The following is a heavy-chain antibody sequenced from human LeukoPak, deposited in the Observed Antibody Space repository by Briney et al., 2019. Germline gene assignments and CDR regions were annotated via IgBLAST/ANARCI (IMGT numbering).Heavy chain of an antibody. CDR1: GFTFDDYA. Sequence: GRSLRLSCAASGFTFDDYAVHWVRQAPGKGLEWVSGISWNSGSIGYADSVKGRFTISRDNAKNSLYLQMNSLRAEDTALYYCAKDLYDSSGFDYWGQGTLVTVSS. J-gene: IGHJ4*02. D-gene: IGHD3-22*01. CDR3: AKDLYDSSGFDY. CDR2: ISWNSGSI. V-gene: IGHV3-9*01.